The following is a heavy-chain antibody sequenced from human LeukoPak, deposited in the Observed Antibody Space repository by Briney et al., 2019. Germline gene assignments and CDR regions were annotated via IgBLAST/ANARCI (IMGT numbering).Heavy chain of an antibody. CDR2: INHSGST. D-gene: IGHD1-26*01. Sequence: SETLSLTCAVYGGSFSGYYWSWIRQPPGKGLEWIGEINHSGSTNYNPSLKSRVTISVDTSKNQFSLKLSSVTVADTAVYYCARVGVVGATHWFDPWGQGTLVTVSS. CDR3: ARVGVVGATHWFDP. J-gene: IGHJ5*02. CDR1: GGSFSGYY. V-gene: IGHV4-34*01.